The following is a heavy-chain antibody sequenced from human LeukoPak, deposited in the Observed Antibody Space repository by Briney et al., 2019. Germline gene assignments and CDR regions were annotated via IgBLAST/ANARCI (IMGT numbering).Heavy chain of an antibody. J-gene: IGHJ5*02. D-gene: IGHD3-10*01. V-gene: IGHV3-64*01. CDR2: ISSNGGST. CDR1: GFTFSSYA. CDR3: ARPFGDNWFDP. Sequence: GGSLRLSCAASGFTFSSYAMHWVRQAPGKGLEYVSAISSNGGSTYYANSVKGRFTISRDNSKNTLYLQMGSLRAEDMAVYYCARPFGDNWFDPWGQGTLVTVSS.